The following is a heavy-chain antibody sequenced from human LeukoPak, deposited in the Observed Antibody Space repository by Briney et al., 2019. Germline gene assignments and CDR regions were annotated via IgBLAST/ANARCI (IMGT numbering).Heavy chain of an antibody. Sequence: GGSLRLSCAVSGFTFSNYWMSWVRQAPGKGLEWVANIKQDGSDKYYVDSVKGRFTISRDNSKNTLYLQMNSLRAEDTALYYCAKDINWASFESWGQGTLVTVSS. J-gene: IGHJ4*02. CDR2: IKQDGSDK. CDR3: AKDINWASFES. V-gene: IGHV3-7*03. D-gene: IGHD7-27*01. CDR1: GFTFSNYW.